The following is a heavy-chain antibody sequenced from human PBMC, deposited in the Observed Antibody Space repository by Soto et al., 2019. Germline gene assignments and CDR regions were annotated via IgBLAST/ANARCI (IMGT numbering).Heavy chain of an antibody. D-gene: IGHD1-7*01. J-gene: IGHJ4*02. CDR3: ARGKSLTGTPYAFDY. CDR2: INAGNGNT. Sequence: ASVKVSCKASGYTFTSYAMHWVRQAPGQRLQWMGWINAGNGNTKYSQKFQGRVTITRDTSASTAYMELSSLRSEDTAVYYCARGKSLTGTPYAFDYWGQGTLVTVYS. CDR1: GYTFTSYA. V-gene: IGHV1-3*01.